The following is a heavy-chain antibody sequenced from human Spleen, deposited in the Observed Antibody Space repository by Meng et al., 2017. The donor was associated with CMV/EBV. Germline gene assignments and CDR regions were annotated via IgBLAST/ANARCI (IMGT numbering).Heavy chain of an antibody. V-gene: IGHV5-51*01. Sequence: KVSCKGSGYSFSNYWIGWVRQVPGKGLEWMGIIYPGDSDTRYSPSFQGQVTISADKSISTAYLQWSSLKASDTAMYYCARRYDFWSGYYMDWGQGTLVTVSS. D-gene: IGHD3-3*01. CDR3: ARRYDFWSGYYMD. CDR2: IYPGDSDT. J-gene: IGHJ4*02. CDR1: GYSFSNYW.